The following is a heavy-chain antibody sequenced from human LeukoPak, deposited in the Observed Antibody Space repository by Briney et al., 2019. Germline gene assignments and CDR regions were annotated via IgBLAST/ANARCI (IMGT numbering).Heavy chain of an antibody. CDR3: AKDSAITIFFSPLLDV. CDR2: ISNDGGDK. J-gene: IGHJ6*02. CDR1: GLTFSDYA. D-gene: IGHD3-9*01. V-gene: IGHV3-30*14. Sequence: GRSLRLSCAASGLTFSDYALHWVRQAPGRGLEWVAVISNDGGDKYYADSVKGRFSISRDNSKNTLSFQMNSLRAEDTAVYYCAKDSAITIFFSPLLDVWGQGTTVTVSS.